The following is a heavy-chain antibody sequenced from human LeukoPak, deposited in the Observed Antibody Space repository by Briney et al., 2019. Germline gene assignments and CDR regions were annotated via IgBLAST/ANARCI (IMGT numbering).Heavy chain of an antibody. D-gene: IGHD3-22*01. J-gene: IGHJ4*02. Sequence: PGGSLRLSCAASGFTFSSYSMSWFRQAPGKGLEWVSSITSSGGSTYYAGSVKGQFTISRDNSKNTVYLQMNSLRAEDTAVYYCAKDRPNYYDSSGHYYRRNGDYWGQGTLVTVSS. V-gene: IGHV3-23*01. CDR3: AKDRPNYYDSSGHYYRRNGDY. CDR2: ITSSGGST. CDR1: GFTFSSYS.